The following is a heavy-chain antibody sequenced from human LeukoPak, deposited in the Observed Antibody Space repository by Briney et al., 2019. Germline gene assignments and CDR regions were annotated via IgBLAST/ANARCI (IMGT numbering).Heavy chain of an antibody. V-gene: IGHV3-48*02. CDR1: GFTLSRHS. Sequence: GGSLRLSCAASGFTLSRHSMNWVRQAPGKGLEWVSYISSSSNMDYADSVKGRFAISRDNAKNSLFLQMTSLREEDTAVYYCARDQKYTSTWYRVRYFELWGQGTLVTVSS. CDR3: ARDQKYTSTWYRVRYFEL. CDR2: ISSSSNM. D-gene: IGHD6-13*01. J-gene: IGHJ1*01.